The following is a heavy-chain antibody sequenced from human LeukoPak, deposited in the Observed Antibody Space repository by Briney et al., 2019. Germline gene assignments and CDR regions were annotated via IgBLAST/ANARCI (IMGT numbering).Heavy chain of an antibody. Sequence: GRSLRLSCAASGFTFSSYAMHWVRQAPGKGLEWVAVISYDGSNKYYADSVKGRFTTSRDNSKNTLYLQMNSLRAEDTAVYYCAGEGSGWYLDYWGQGTLVTVSS. J-gene: IGHJ4*02. D-gene: IGHD6-19*01. CDR1: GFTFSSYA. CDR3: AGEGSGWYLDY. CDR2: ISYDGSNK. V-gene: IGHV3-30*04.